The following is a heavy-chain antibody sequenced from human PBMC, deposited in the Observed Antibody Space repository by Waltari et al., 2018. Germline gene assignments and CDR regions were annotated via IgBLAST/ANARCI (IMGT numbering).Heavy chain of an antibody. Sequence: EVQLVASGGGLVQPGRSLRVSCVGSGFTFDDYAMYWVRQRPGKGLEWGSGIGVDSGAIGDADSVRGRCSTYRDNAKKSLYLQMGRLRPEDTALYYCVKGGWGFGAFYEQHWGQGIQVTVSS. CDR3: VKGGWGFGAFYEQH. D-gene: IGHD3-10*01. CDR1: GFTFDDYA. V-gene: IGHV3-9*01. J-gene: IGHJ4*02. CDR2: IGVDSGAI.